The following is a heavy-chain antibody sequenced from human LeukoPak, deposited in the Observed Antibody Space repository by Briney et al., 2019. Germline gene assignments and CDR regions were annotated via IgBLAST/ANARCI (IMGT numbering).Heavy chain of an antibody. V-gene: IGHV4-31*03. CDR1: GGSISSGGYY. CDR3: ARASDFWSGYYDY. Sequence: SQTLSLTCTVSGGSISSGGYYWSWIRQHPGKGLEWIGYIYYSGSAYYNPSLKSRVTISVDTSKNQFSLKLSSVTAADTAVYYCARASDFWSGYYDYWGREPWSPSPQ. J-gene: IGHJ4*02. CDR2: IYYSGSA. D-gene: IGHD3-3*01.